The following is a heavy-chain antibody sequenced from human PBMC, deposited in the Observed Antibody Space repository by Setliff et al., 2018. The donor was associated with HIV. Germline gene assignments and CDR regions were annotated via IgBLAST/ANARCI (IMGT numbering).Heavy chain of an antibody. CDR2: IYYSGST. Sequence: SETLSLTCTVSGGSISSGGYYWSWIRQHPGKGLEYIGYIYYSGSTYYNPSLKSRVTISVDTSKNQFSLRLNSVTAADTAIYFCARQFRYPNRAVAGADYWGQGTLVTVSS. D-gene: IGHD6-19*01. J-gene: IGHJ4*01. V-gene: IGHV4-31*03. CDR1: GGSISSGGYY. CDR3: ARQFRYPNRAVAGADY.